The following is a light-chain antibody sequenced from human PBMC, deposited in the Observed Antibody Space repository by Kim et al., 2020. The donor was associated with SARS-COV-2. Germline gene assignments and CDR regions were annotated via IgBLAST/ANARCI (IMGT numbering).Light chain of an antibody. J-gene: IGKJ2*01. CDR3: QQYGSAPRT. Sequence: LSPGQRATLSCRASQSVSSTYFAWYQQKPGQAPRLLIYGASNRATGIPDRFSGSGSATDFTLTISRLEPEDFVVYYCQQYGSAPRTFGQGTKLEI. V-gene: IGKV3-20*01. CDR1: QSVSSTY. CDR2: GAS.